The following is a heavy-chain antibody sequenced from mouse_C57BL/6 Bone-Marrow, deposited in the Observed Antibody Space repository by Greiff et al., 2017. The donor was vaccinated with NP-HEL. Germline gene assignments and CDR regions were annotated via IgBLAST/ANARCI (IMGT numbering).Heavy chain of an antibody. CDR2: IDPETGGT. V-gene: IGHV1-15*01. J-gene: IGHJ2*01. Sequence: QVQLQQSGAELVRPGASVTLSCKASGYTFTDYEMHWVKQTPVHGLEWIGAIDPETGGTAYNQKFKGKAILTADKSSSTAYMELRSLTSEDSAVYYCTRGICLYYFDYWGQGTTLTVSS. CDR3: TRGICLYYFDY. CDR1: GYTFTDYE.